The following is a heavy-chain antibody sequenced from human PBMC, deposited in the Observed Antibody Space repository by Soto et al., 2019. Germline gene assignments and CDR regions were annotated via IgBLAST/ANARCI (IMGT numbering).Heavy chain of an antibody. D-gene: IGHD3-3*01. CDR1: GYTFTSYC. Sequence: ASVKVSCNASGYTFTSYCVHWVRQAPGQRLEWMGWINAGNGNTKYSQKFQGRVTITRDTSASTAYMELSSLRSEDTAVYYCARDRAPYDFWSGPIHYWGQGTLVTVSS. J-gene: IGHJ4*02. CDR2: INAGNGNT. V-gene: IGHV1-3*01. CDR3: ARDRAPYDFWSGPIHY.